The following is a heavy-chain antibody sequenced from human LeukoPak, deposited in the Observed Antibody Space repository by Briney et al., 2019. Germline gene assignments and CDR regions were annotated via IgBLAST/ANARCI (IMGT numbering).Heavy chain of an antibody. CDR2: ISAYNGKT. V-gene: IGHV1-18*01. D-gene: IGHD2-21*02. CDR3: SRDPPASFCGGDCYYYFDY. Sequence: ASVKVSCKASGYTFINYGIHWVRQAPGKGLEWMGWISAYNGKTNYAQKLQGRVTMTTDTSTSTAYMELRSLRSDDTAVYYCSRDPPASFCGGDCYYYFDYWGQGTLVTVSS. CDR1: GYTFINYG. J-gene: IGHJ4*02.